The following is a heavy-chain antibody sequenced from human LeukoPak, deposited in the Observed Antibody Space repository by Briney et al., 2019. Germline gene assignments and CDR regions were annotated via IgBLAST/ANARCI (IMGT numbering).Heavy chain of an antibody. J-gene: IGHJ4*02. V-gene: IGHV1-69*13. CDR3: ARRGAYSYGDLPAIDY. D-gene: IGHD5-18*01. Sequence: ASVKVSCKASGDTFSSYAISWVRQAPGQGLEWMGGIIPIFGTANYAQKFQGRVTITADESTSTAYMELSGLTSEDTAVYYCARRGAYSYGDLPAIDYWGQGTLVTVSS. CDR2: IIPIFGTA. CDR1: GDTFSSYA.